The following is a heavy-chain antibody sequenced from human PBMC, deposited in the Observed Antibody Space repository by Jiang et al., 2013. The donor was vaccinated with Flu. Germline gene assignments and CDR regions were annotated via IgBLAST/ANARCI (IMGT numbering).Heavy chain of an antibody. J-gene: IGHJ3*02. V-gene: IGHV6-1*01. CDR3: ARGGWGAFDI. D-gene: IGHD2-15*01. Sequence: SSSRGLEWLGRTYYRSKWYNDYAVSVKSRITINPDTSKNQFSLQLNSVTPEDTAVYYCARGGWGAFDIWGQGTMVTVSS. CDR2: TYYRSKWYN.